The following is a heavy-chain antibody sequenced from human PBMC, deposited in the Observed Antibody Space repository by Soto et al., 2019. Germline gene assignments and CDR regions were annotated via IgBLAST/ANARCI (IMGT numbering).Heavy chain of an antibody. CDR1: GFTFSSYA. D-gene: IGHD3-22*01. CDR3: ARERAGYYDSSDNYYYYYGMDV. CDR2: ISYDGSNK. V-gene: IGHV3-30-3*01. Sequence: GGSLRLSCAASGFTFSSYAMHWVRQAPGKGLEWVAVISYDGSNKYYADSVKGRFTISRDNSKNTLYLQMNSLRAEDTAVYYCARERAGYYDSSDNYYYYYGMDVWGQGTTVTVSS. J-gene: IGHJ6*02.